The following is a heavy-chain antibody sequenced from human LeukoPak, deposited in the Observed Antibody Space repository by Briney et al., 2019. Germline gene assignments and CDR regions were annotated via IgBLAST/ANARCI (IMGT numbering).Heavy chain of an antibody. CDR3: ARVGRVLWFGEYSWFDP. J-gene: IGHJ5*02. Sequence: ASVKVSCKASGYTFTSYAMNWVRQAPGQGLEWMGWISTNTGNPTYAQGFTGRFVFSLDTSVSTAYLQISSLKAEDTAVYYCARVGRVLWFGEYSWFDPWGQGTLVTVSS. CDR1: GYTFTSYA. D-gene: IGHD3-10*01. CDR2: ISTNTGNP. V-gene: IGHV7-4-1*02.